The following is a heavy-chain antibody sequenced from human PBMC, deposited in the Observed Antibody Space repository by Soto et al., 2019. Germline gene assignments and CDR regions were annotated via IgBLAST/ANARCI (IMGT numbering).Heavy chain of an antibody. J-gene: IGHJ6*02. Sequence: ASVKVSCKASGYTFTSYDINWVRQATGQGLEWVGWMNPNSGNTGYAQKFQGRVTMTRNTSISTAYMELSSLRSEDTAVYYCARGRGITIFGVVIQGYYYYYGMDVWGQGTTVTVSS. CDR2: MNPNSGNT. D-gene: IGHD3-3*01. V-gene: IGHV1-8*01. CDR3: ARGRGITIFGVVIQGYYYYYGMDV. CDR1: GYTFTSYD.